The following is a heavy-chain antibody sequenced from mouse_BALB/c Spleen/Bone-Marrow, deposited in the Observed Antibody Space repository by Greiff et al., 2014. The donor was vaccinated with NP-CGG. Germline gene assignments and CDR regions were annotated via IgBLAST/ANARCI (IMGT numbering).Heavy chain of an antibody. J-gene: IGHJ1*01. Sequence: DVMLVESGGGLVKPGGSLKLSCAASGFDFSSYDMSWVRQTPEKRLEWVATISSGGSYTYYPDSVKGRFTITRDNARNTLYLQMSSLRSEDTALYYCARQGNWDGYFDVWGAGTTVTVSS. D-gene: IGHD4-1*01. CDR3: ARQGNWDGYFDV. CDR2: ISSGGSYT. V-gene: IGHV5-9*02. CDR1: GFDFSSYD.